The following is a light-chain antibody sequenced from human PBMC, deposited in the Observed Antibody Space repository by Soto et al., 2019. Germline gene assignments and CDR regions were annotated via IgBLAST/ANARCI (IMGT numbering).Light chain of an antibody. CDR1: SSNIGGNS. J-gene: IGLJ1*01. Sequence: QSVLTQPPSVSAAPGQKGTISCSGSSSNIGGNSVSWYQQLPGTAPKLLIYDDNKRPSGIPDRFSGSKSGTSATLGITGFQTGDEADYYCGSWDSSVSAYVFGTGTKVTVL. CDR2: DDN. CDR3: GSWDSSVSAYV. V-gene: IGLV1-51*01.